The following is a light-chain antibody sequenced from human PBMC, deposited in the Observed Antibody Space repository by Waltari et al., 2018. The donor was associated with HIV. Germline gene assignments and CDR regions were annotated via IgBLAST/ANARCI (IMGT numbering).Light chain of an antibody. CDR2: KVS. Sequence: DVVMTQSPLSLPVTLGQPASISCRSSQSLVYSDGNTYLNWFQQRPGQSPRRLIYKVSYRDSGVPERFSGSGSGTDFTLKISRVEAEDVGVYYYMQGTHRGTFGQGTKLEI. CDR3: MQGTHRGT. J-gene: IGKJ2*02. V-gene: IGKV2-30*01. CDR1: QSLVYSDGNTY.